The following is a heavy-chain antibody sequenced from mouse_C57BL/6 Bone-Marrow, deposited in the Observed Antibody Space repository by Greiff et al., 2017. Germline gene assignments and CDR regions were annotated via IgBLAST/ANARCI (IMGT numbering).Heavy chain of an antibody. V-gene: IGHV1-72*01. CDR1: GYTFTSYW. Sequence: QVQLQQPGAELVKPGASVKLSCKASGYTFTSYWMHWVQQRPGRGLEWIGRIDTYSGGTKYNEKFKSKATLTVDKPSITAYMQLSSLTSADSAVYYCAGGLPYYLDYWGQGTTLTVSS. CDR3: AGGLPYYLDY. CDR2: IDTYSGGT. J-gene: IGHJ2*01. D-gene: IGHD2-4*01.